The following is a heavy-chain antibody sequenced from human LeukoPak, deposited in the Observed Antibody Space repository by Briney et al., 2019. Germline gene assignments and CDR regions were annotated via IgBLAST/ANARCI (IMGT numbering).Heavy chain of an antibody. CDR2: IYCSGST. V-gene: IGHV4-31*03. CDR1: GGSISSGGYY. Sequence: SQTLSLTCTVSGGSISSGGYYWSWIRQHPGKGLEWIGYIYCSGSTYYNPSLKSRVTISVDTSKNQFSLKLSSVTAADTAVYYCARNSKKRYYDSSGYTIDYWGQGTLVTVSS. CDR3: ARNSKKRYYDSSGYTIDY. D-gene: IGHD3-22*01. J-gene: IGHJ4*02.